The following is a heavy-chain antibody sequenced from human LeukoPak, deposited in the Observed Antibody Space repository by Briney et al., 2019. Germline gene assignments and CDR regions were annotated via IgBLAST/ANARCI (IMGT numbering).Heavy chain of an antibody. CDR2: INPNSGGT. V-gene: IGHV1-2*02. CDR3: ARARTDRGSRGPYDI. J-gene: IGHJ3*02. Sequence: ASVKVSCKASGYTFTGYYIHWVRQAPGQGLEWMGWINPNSGGTNYAQKFQGRVTMTRDTSISTAYMELSRLRSDDTAVCYGARARTDRGSRGPYDIWGQGTMVTVSS. D-gene: IGHD3-10*01. CDR1: GYTFTGYY.